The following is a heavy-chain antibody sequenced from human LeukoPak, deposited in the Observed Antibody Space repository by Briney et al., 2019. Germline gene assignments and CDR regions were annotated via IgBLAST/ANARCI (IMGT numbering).Heavy chain of an antibody. J-gene: IGHJ4*02. CDR3: ARAPHQRNYYGSGSYSY. CDR2: INHSGST. V-gene: IGHV4-34*01. Sequence: SETLSLTCAVYGGSFGGYYWSWIRQPPGKGLEWIGEINHSGSTNYNPSLKSRVTISVDTSKNQFSLKLSSVTAADTAVYYCARAPHQRNYYGSGSYSYWGQGTLVTVSS. CDR1: GGSFGGYY. D-gene: IGHD3-10*01.